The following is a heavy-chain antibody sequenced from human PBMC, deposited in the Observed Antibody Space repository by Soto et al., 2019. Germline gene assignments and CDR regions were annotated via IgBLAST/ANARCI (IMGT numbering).Heavy chain of an antibody. CDR1: GYTFTSYG. D-gene: IGHD2-2*01. CDR3: ARAGAACSSTSCYLSYYYGMDV. Sequence: ASVKVSCKASGYTFTSYGISWVRQAPGQGLEWMGWISAYNGNTNYAQKLQGRVTMTTDTSTSTAYMELRSLRSDDTAVYYCARAGAACSSTSCYLSYYYGMDVWGQGTTVTVSS. V-gene: IGHV1-18*01. CDR2: ISAYNGNT. J-gene: IGHJ6*02.